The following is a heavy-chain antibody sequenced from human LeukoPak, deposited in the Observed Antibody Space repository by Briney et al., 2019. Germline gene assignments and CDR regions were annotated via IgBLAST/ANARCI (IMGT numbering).Heavy chain of an antibody. V-gene: IGHV4-34*01. CDR3: ARVGGPRPYDY. D-gene: IGHD3-16*01. J-gene: IGHJ4*02. Sequence: SETLSLTCAVYGGSFSGYYWSWIRQPPGEELEWIGEINHSGSTNYNPSLKSRVTISVDTSRNQFSLKLSSVTAADTAVYYCARVGGPRPYDYWGQGTLVTVSS. CDR1: GGSFSGYY. CDR2: INHSGST.